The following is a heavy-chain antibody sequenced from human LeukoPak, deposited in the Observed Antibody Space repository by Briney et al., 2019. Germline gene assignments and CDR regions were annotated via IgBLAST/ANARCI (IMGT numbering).Heavy chain of an antibody. D-gene: IGHD6-19*01. CDR3: ARDTTAHSSAVSGVPGDY. Sequence: GGSLRLSCAASGFSFDDHAMHWVRQAPGKGLEWVSLINWDGSLIYYGDSVRGRFTISRDNSKNSLFLQMHSLRAEDSAFYYCARDTTAHSSAVSGVPGDYWGQGTLVTVSS. J-gene: IGHJ4*02. CDR2: INWDGSLI. V-gene: IGHV3-43D*03. CDR1: GFSFDDHA.